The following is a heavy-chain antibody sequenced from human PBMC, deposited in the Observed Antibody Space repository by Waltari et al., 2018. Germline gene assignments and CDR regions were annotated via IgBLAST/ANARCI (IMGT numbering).Heavy chain of an antibody. CDR1: GYTFTGYY. CDR2: INPNSGGT. D-gene: IGHD3-22*01. Sequence: QVQLVQSGAEVKKPGASVKVSCKASGYTFTGYYMHWVRQAPGQGLEWMVRINPNSGGTNYAQKFQGRVTMTRTTSISTAYMELSRLRSDDTAVYYCARDYYDSSGYYCAFDIWGQGTMVTVSS. V-gene: IGHV1-2*06. J-gene: IGHJ3*02. CDR3: ARDYYDSSGYYCAFDI.